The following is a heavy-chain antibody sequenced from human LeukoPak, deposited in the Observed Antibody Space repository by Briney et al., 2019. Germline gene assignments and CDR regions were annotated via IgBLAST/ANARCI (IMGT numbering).Heavy chain of an antibody. Sequence: SETLSLTCTVSGGSISSSSYYWGWIRQPPGKGLEWIGSIYYSGSTYYNPSLKSRVTISVDTSKNQFSLKLSSVTAADTAVYYCARQVELPDYYYYYMDVWGKGTTVTVPS. CDR3: ARQVELPDYYYYYMDV. CDR2: IYYSGST. V-gene: IGHV4-39*01. CDR1: GGSISSSSYY. D-gene: IGHD2-15*01. J-gene: IGHJ6*03.